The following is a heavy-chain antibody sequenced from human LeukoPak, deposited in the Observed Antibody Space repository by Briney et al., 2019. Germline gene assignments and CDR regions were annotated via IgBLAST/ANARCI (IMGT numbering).Heavy chain of an antibody. Sequence: SVKVSCKASGYTFTGYYMHWVRQAPGQGLEWMGRIIPILGIANYAQKFQGRVTITADKSTSTAYMELSSLRSEDTAVYYCASTLSSSWQNDAFDIWGQGTVVTVSS. CDR3: ASTLSSSWQNDAFDI. CDR1: GYTFTGYY. CDR2: IIPILGIA. D-gene: IGHD6-13*01. V-gene: IGHV1-69*02. J-gene: IGHJ3*02.